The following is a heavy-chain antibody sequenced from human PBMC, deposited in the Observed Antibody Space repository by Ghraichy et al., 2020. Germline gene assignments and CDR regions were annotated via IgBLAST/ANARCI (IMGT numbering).Heavy chain of an antibody. CDR3: ARATAYSYGKTPLDY. Sequence: GGSLRLSCAASGFTFSSYAMSWVRQAPGKGLEWVSAISGSGGSTYYADSVKGRFTISRDNSKNTLYLQMNSLRAEDTAVYYCARATAYSYGKTPLDYWGQGTLVTVSS. D-gene: IGHD5-18*01. V-gene: IGHV3-23*01. J-gene: IGHJ4*02. CDR1: GFTFSSYA. CDR2: ISGSGGST.